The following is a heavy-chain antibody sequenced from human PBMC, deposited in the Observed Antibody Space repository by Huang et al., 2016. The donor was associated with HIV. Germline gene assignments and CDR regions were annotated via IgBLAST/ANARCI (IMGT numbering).Heavy chain of an antibody. V-gene: IGHV5-51*01. Sequence: EVQLVQSGAEVKKPGESLKISCKGSGYCFTNYWIGWVRQRPGKGLEWMVIFYPGDADSIYSPSFHGQVTISPDKSINTAYLQWSSLKASDTAMYYCARRDCSSASCYRGSYHFDYWGQGTLVTVSS. J-gene: IGHJ4*02. D-gene: IGHD2-2*01. CDR3: ARRDCSSASCYRGSYHFDY. CDR1: GYCFTNYW. CDR2: FYPGDADS.